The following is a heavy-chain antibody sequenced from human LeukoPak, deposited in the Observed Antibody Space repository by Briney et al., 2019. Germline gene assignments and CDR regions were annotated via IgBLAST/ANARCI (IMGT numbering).Heavy chain of an antibody. J-gene: IGHJ3*02. CDR3: AREVGTPQAFDI. D-gene: IGHD1-26*01. CDR2: ISGSGGST. Sequence: GGSLRLSCAASGFTFSSYAMSWVRQAPGKGLEWVSAISGSGGSTYYADSVKGRFTISRDNSKNSLYLQMNSLKAEDTAIYYCAREVGTPQAFDIWGQGTMVTVSS. V-gene: IGHV3-23*01. CDR1: GFTFSSYA.